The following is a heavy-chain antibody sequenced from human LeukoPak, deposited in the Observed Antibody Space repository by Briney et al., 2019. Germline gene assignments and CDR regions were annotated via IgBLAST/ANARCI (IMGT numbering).Heavy chain of an antibody. V-gene: IGHV4-34*01. CDR1: GGSFSGYY. Sequence: PSETLSLTCAVYGGSFSGYYWSWIRQPPGKGLEWIGEINHSGSTNYNSSFKSRVTISVDTSKNQFSLKVSSVTAADTAVYYCAREKMRRYSYGYAHWGQGTLVTVSS. D-gene: IGHD5-18*01. CDR3: AREKMRRYSYGYAH. CDR2: INHSGST. J-gene: IGHJ4*02.